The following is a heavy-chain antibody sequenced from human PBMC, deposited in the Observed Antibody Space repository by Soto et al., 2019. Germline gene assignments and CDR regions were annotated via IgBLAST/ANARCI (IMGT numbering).Heavy chain of an antibody. CDR2: IYHSGSI. V-gene: IGHV4-4*02. CDR3: ASKFGELLADAFDI. Sequence: SETLSLTCTVSNASISSPKWWTWVRQTPGKGLEWIGEIYHSGSINHNPSLKSRVTISVDKSKNQFSLKMTSFTAADTGVYYCASKFGELLADAFDIWGQGT. CDR1: NASISSPKW. D-gene: IGHD3-10*01. J-gene: IGHJ3*02.